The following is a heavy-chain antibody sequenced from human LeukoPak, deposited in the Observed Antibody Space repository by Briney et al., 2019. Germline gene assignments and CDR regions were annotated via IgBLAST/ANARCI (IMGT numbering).Heavy chain of an antibody. CDR3: AVRAPGTDY. CDR1: GGSITTYH. CDR2: AYTSGGT. J-gene: IGHJ4*02. Sequence: PSETLSLTCTVSGGSITTYHWSWIRQAAGKGLEWIGRAYTSGGTNYNPSLKSRVTMSIDTSKNQFTLKLSSVTAADTALYYCAVRAPGTDYWGQGTLVTVST. V-gene: IGHV4-4*07. D-gene: IGHD6-13*01.